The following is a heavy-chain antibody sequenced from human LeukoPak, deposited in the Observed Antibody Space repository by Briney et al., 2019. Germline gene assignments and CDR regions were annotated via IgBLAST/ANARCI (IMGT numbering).Heavy chain of an antibody. V-gene: IGHV3-23*01. CDR2: ISGSDDST. CDR3: AKDKGYYGSGSYKEYFQH. J-gene: IGHJ1*01. Sequence: GGSLRLSCAASGFTFSSYAMTWVRQAPGKGLEWVSAISGSDDSTYYADSVKGRFTTSRDNSKNTLYLQMNSLRAEDTAVYFCAKDKGYYGSGSYKEYFQHWGQGTLVTVSS. D-gene: IGHD3-10*01. CDR1: GFTFSSYA.